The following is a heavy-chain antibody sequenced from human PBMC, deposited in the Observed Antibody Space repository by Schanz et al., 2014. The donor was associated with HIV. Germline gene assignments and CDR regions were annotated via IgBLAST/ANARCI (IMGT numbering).Heavy chain of an antibody. CDR3: ARARFGD. CDR1: GFTFSDHY. V-gene: IGHV3-11*01. D-gene: IGHD3-3*01. CDR2: ISGSSDAV. J-gene: IGHJ4*03. Sequence: VQLLESGGGLVQPGGSLRVSCAASGFTFSDHYISWIRLVPGKGLEWVSFISGSSDAVFYADSVKGRFTVSRDNTKNLLFLQMNSLSAADTAVYFCARARFGDWGQGTLVTVSS.